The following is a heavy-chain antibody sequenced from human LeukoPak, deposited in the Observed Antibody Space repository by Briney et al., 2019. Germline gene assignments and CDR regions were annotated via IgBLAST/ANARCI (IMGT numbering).Heavy chain of an antibody. CDR3: VRDAFFGERGPRWFDP. CDR2: IYYSGTT. D-gene: IGHD3-3*01. Sequence: PSETLSLTCTVSGDSISSFYWTWIRQSPGKGLEWLGYIYYSGTTNYNPSLNGRITISLDTSKKHFSLTLRSVTAADTAVYYCVRDAFFGERGPRWFDPWGQGILVTVSS. V-gene: IGHV4-59*01. J-gene: IGHJ5*02. CDR1: GDSISSFY.